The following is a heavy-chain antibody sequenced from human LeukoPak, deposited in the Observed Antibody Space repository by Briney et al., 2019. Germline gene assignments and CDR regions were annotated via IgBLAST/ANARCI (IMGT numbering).Heavy chain of an antibody. CDR1: GFTFGDYT. J-gene: IGHJ3*02. V-gene: IGHV3-49*04. Sequence: GGSLGLSRTASGFTFGDYTMSWVRQAPGKGPEWVGFIRSKAYGGTTEYAASVKGRFTISRDDSKSIAYLQMNSLKTEDTAVYYCSRPAYSSSGAFDIWGQGTMVTVSS. D-gene: IGHD6-13*01. CDR2: IRSKAYGGTT. CDR3: SRPAYSSSGAFDI.